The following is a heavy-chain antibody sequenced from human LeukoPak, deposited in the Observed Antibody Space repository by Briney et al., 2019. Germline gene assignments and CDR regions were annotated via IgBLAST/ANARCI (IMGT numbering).Heavy chain of an antibody. J-gene: IGHJ4*02. CDR1: GFTFSNYA. V-gene: IGHV3-23*01. Sequence: GGSLRLSCAASGFTFSNYAMSWVRQAPGRGLEWVSAISSSGGDTYSADSVKGRFTISRDNSKNTLHLQMNNLRGEDTAVYHCARQFGYCSDGSCYFDFWGQGTLVTVSS. CDR2: ISSSGGDT. D-gene: IGHD2-15*01. CDR3: ARQFGYCSDGSCYFDF.